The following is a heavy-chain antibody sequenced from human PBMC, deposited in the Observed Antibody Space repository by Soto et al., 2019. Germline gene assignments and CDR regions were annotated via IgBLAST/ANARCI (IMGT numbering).Heavy chain of an antibody. CDR2: MSRTGDNT. Sequence: PGGSLRLSCAASGFTFSIYAMTWVRQSPGKGLEWVSSMSRTGDNTYYADSVKGRFTISRDNSKNTLYLQMNSLRAEDTAIYYCAKDQSNSHPLYYFDFWGPGTLVTVSS. CDR1: GFTFSIYA. J-gene: IGHJ4*02. CDR3: AKDQSNSHPLYYFDF. D-gene: IGHD1-26*01. V-gene: IGHV3-23*01.